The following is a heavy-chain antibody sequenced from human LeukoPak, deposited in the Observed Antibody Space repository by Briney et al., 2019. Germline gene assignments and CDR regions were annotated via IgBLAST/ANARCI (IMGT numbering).Heavy chain of an antibody. D-gene: IGHD6-6*01. V-gene: IGHV3-7*01. CDR2: IKQDGSEK. J-gene: IGHJ4*02. CDR1: GFIYSSYW. CDR3: ARVYRSSSGYCFDY. Sequence: GGSLRLSCAASGFIYSSYWMTWARQAPGKGLEWVANIKQDGSEKYDVDSVKGRFTISRDNAQNSLYLQMNSLRAEDTAVYYCARVYRSSSGYCFDYWGQGTLVTVSS.